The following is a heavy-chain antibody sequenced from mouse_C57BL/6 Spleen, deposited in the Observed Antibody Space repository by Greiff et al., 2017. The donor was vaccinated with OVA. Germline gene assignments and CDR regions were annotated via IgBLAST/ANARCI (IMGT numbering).Heavy chain of an antibody. CDR2: IDPSDSYT. Sequence: QVQLKQPGAELVMPGASVKLSCKASGYTFTSYWMHWVKQRPGQGLEWIGEIDPSDSYTNYNQKFKGKSTLTVDKSSSTAYMHLSSLTSEDSAVYYCARSAVLYDYQYYFDYWGQGTTLTVSS. V-gene: IGHV1-69*01. D-gene: IGHD2-4*01. CDR3: ARSAVLYDYQYYFDY. J-gene: IGHJ2*01. CDR1: GYTFTSYW.